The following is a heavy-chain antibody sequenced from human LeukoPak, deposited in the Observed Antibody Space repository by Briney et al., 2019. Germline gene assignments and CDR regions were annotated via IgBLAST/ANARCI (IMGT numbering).Heavy chain of an antibody. CDR1: GYTLTSYD. V-gene: IGHV1-8*01. CDR2: MNPNSGNT. Sequence: ASVKVSCKASGYTLTSYDINWVRQATGQGLEWMGWMNPNSGNTGYAQKFQGRVTMTRNTSISTAYMELSSLRSEDTAVYYCARVSSNYYDSSGYRWNWFDPWGQGTLVTVSS. CDR3: ARVSSNYYDSSGYRWNWFDP. D-gene: IGHD3-22*01. J-gene: IGHJ5*02.